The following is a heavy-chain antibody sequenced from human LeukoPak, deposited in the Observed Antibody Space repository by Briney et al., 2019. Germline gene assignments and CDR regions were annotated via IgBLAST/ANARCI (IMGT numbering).Heavy chain of an antibody. J-gene: IGHJ6*02. CDR3: AKARAEAGIFYYGMDV. CDR1: GFTFSSYA. V-gene: IGHV3-23*01. CDR2: ISGSGGST. Sequence: PGGSLRLSCAASGFTFSSYAMSWVRQAPGKGLEWVSAISGSGGSTYYADSVKGRFTISRDNSKNTLYLQMNSLRAEDTAVYYCAKARAEAGIFYYGMDVWGQGTTVTVSS. D-gene: IGHD6-19*01.